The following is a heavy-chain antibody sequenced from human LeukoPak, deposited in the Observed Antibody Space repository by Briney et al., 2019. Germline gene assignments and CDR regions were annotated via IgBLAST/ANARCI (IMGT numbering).Heavy chain of an antibody. CDR2: VSIHGGST. Sequence: GGSLRLSCAASGLTFSSYAMCWVRQTPGKGLEWVSTVSIHGGSTYYADSVRGRFTISRDNSKKTLYLQMNSLRAEDTAVYYCAGMSGEDFYYYPYGMDVWGQGTTVTVSS. V-gene: IGHV3-23*01. D-gene: IGHD3-10*01. CDR3: AGMSGEDFYYYPYGMDV. CDR1: GLTFSSYA. J-gene: IGHJ6*02.